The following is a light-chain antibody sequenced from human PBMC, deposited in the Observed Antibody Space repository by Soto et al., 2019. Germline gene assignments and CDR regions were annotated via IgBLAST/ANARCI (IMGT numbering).Light chain of an antibody. J-gene: IGLJ1*01. Sequence: QSALTQPASVSGSLGQSITISRTGTRSDVGGYNYVSWYRQHPGRAPQLIVYHVNNRPSGVSDRFSGSKSDNTAALTISGLQAEDEADYFCSSFTSSSSYVCGPGTKVTVL. CDR3: SSFTSSSSYV. CDR2: HVN. V-gene: IGLV2-14*03. CDR1: RSDVGGYNY.